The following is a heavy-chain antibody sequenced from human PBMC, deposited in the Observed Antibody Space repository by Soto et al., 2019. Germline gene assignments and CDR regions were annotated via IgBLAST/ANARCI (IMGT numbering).Heavy chain of an antibody. Sequence: EVQLLESGGGLVQPGGSLRISCTASGFTFDNYGMSWVRQAPGKELEWVSGIYNSGDYTYYAVSVKGRFTISRDNSRYTLYLQMSSLRAEDTAIYYCAKGTHTGPGYVLDVWGQGTTVPVSS. J-gene: IGHJ6*02. D-gene: IGHD3-10*02. CDR2: IYNSGDYT. V-gene: IGHV3-23*01. CDR3: AKGTHTGPGYVLDV. CDR1: GFTFDNYG.